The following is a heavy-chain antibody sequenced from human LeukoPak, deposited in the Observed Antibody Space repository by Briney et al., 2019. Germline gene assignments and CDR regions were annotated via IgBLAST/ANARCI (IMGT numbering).Heavy chain of an antibody. D-gene: IGHD3-9*01. CDR1: GFTFSSYA. J-gene: IGHJ4*02. V-gene: IGHV3-30-3*01. CDR2: ISYDGSNK. Sequence: GGSLRLSCAASGFTFSSYAMHWVRQAPGKGLEWVAVISYDGSNKYYADSVKGRFTISRDNSKNTLYLQMNSLRAEDTAVYYCARGLRYFDWSQGYFDYWGQRTLVTVSS. CDR3: ARGLRYFDWSQGYFDY.